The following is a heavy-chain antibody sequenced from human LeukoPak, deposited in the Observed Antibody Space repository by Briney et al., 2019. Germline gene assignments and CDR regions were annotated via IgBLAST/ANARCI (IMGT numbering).Heavy chain of an antibody. J-gene: IGHJ3*02. D-gene: IGHD4-11*01. CDR3: ARDSTVTTGCAFDI. CDR2: ISYDGSNK. CDR1: GFTFSSYA. V-gene: IGHV3-30-3*01. Sequence: GGSLRLSCAASGFTFSSYAMHWVRQAPGKGLEWVAVISYDGSNKYYADSVKGRFTISRDNAKNSLYLQMNSLRAEDTAVYYCARDSTVTTGCAFDIWGQGTMVTVSS.